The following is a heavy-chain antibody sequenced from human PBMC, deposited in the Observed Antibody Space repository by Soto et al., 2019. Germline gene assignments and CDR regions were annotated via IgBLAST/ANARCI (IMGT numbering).Heavy chain of an antibody. J-gene: IGHJ6*02. V-gene: IGHV3-23*01. Sequence: PGGSLRLSCAASGFTFSSYAMSWVRQAPGKGLEWVSAISGSGGSTYYADSVKGRFTISRDNSKNTLYLQMNSLRAEDTAVYYCAKDRCSSISCQGHYHYYGMDVWGPGTTVPLSS. CDR3: AKDRCSSISCQGHYHYYGMDV. CDR1: GFTFSSYA. CDR2: ISGSGGST. D-gene: IGHD2-2*01.